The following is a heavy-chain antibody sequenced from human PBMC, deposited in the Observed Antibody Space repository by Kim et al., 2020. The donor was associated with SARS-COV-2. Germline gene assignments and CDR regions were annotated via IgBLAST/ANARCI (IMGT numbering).Heavy chain of an antibody. V-gene: IGHV1-18*04. CDR3: ARDRFPYCGGDCYIDY. CDR1: GYTFTSYG. J-gene: IGHJ4*02. D-gene: IGHD2-21*02. Sequence: ASVKVSCKASGYTFTSYGISWVRQAPGQGLEWMGWISAYNGNTNYAQKLQGRVTMTTDTSTSTAYMELRSLRSDDTAVYYCARDRFPYCGGDCYIDYWGQGTLVTVSS. CDR2: ISAYNGNT.